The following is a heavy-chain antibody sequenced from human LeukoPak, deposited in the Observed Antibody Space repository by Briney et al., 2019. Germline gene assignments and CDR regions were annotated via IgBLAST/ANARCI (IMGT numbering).Heavy chain of an antibody. CDR3: AREGTVTIDYYYYYYMDV. Sequence: GASVKVSCKASGYTFTGYYMHWVRQAPGQGLEWMGRINPNSGGTNYAQKFQGRVTMTRDTSISTAYMELSRLRSDDTAVYYCAREGTVTIDYYYYYYMDVWGKGTTVTVSS. CDR2: INPNSGGT. CDR1: GYTFTGYY. J-gene: IGHJ6*03. V-gene: IGHV1-2*06. D-gene: IGHD4-17*01.